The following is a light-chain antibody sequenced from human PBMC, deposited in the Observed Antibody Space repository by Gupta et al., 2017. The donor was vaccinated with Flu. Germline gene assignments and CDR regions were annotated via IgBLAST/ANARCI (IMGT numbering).Light chain of an antibody. CDR1: QSISSW. J-gene: IGKJ1*01. CDR3: QQYNSHIGDWT. V-gene: IGKV1-5*03. Sequence: IQMTQSPSTLSASVGDRVTITCRASQSISSWLAWYQQKPGKAPKLLIYKASSLESGVPSRFSGSGSGTEFTLTISSLQPDDFATYYCQQYNSHIGDWTFGQGTKVEIK. CDR2: KAS.